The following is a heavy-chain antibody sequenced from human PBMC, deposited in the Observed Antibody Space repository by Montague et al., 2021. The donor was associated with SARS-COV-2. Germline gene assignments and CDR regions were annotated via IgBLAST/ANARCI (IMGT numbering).Heavy chain of an antibody. D-gene: IGHD2-15*01. Sequence: SETLSLTCAVYGGSFSVYYWNWIRQPPGKGLEWIGEINHSGSTNYNPSLKSRVTISSDTSKNQFSLKLNSVTTADTAVYFCVVVVPATRPRSDYWGQGTLVTVSS. V-gene: IGHV4-34*01. J-gene: IGHJ4*02. CDR1: GGSFSVYY. CDR2: INHSGST. CDR3: VVVVPATRPRSDY.